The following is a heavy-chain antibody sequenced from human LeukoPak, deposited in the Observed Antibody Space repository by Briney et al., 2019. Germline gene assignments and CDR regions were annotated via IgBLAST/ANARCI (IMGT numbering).Heavy chain of an antibody. D-gene: IGHD1-26*01. V-gene: IGHV3-30*03. CDR2: ISYDGSNK. CDR3: ATGGYYFDY. J-gene: IGHJ4*02. CDR1: GFTFSSYG. Sequence: GGSLRLSCAASGFTFSSYGMHWVRQAPGKGLEWVAVISYDGSNKYYADSVKGRFTISRDNSKNTLYLQMNSLRAEDTAVYYCATGGYYFDYWGQGTLVTVSS.